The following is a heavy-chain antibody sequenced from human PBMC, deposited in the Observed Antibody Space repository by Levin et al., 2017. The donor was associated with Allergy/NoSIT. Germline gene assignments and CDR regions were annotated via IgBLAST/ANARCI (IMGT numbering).Heavy chain of an antibody. J-gene: IGHJ4*02. Sequence: ASVKVSCKASGYTFSTYGVNWVRQAPGQGLEWMGWISAYNGNTYYAQKFQGRVTMTTDTSTSTAYMELRSLRSDDTAVYYCARGLSQPLGYWGQGTLVTVSS. CDR2: ISAYNGNT. D-gene: IGHD2-2*01. CDR1: GYTFSTYG. V-gene: IGHV1-18*01. CDR3: ARGLSQPLGY.